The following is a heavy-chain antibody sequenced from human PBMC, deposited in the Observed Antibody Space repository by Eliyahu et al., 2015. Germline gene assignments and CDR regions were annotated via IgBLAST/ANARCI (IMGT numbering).Heavy chain of an antibody. V-gene: IGHV3-30-3*01. CDR1: GFXXXRXA. J-gene: IGHJ4*02. CDR3: ARGPTYYDFWSGYYY. Sequence: QVQLVESGGGXVQPGRSLILXXAXSGFXXXRXARHGVRQAPGKGLEWVAVISYDGSNKYYADSVKGRFTISRDNSKNTLYLQMNSLRAEDTAVYYCARGPTYYDFWSGYYYWGQGTLVTVSS. CDR2: ISYDGSNK. D-gene: IGHD3-3*01.